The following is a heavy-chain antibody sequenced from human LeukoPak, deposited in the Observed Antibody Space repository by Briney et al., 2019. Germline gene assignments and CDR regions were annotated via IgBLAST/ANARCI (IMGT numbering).Heavy chain of an antibody. Sequence: PGGSLRLSCAASGFTFSSYAMSWVRQAPGKGLEWVSAISGSGGSTYYADSVKGRFTISRDNSKNTLYLQMNSLRAEDTAVYYCATSVRGVLYYYYYGMDVWGQGTTVTVSS. CDR2: ISGSGGST. J-gene: IGHJ6*02. D-gene: IGHD3-10*02. CDR3: ATSVRGVLYYYYYGMDV. V-gene: IGHV3-23*01. CDR1: GFTFSSYA.